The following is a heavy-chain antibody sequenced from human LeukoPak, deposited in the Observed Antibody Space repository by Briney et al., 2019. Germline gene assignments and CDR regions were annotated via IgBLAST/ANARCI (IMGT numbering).Heavy chain of an antibody. CDR2: ISSSSSYI. Sequence: KSGGSLRLSCAASGFTFSSYSMNWVRQAPGKGLEWVSSISSSSSYIYYADSVKGRVTISRDNAKNSLYLQMNSLRAEDTAVYYCARVFGAGYSDYWGQGTLVTVSS. V-gene: IGHV3-21*01. J-gene: IGHJ4*02. CDR1: GFTFSSYS. D-gene: IGHD4/OR15-4a*01. CDR3: ARVFGAGYSDY.